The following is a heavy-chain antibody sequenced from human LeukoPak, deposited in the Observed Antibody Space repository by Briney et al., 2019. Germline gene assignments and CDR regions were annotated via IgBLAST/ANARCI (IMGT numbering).Heavy chain of an antibody. V-gene: IGHV4-30-4*08. CDR3: ARETVGAPLVDY. CDR2: IYYSGST. Sequence: PSQTLSLTCTVSGGSISSGDYYWSWIRQPPGKGLEWIGYIYYSGSTYYNPSLKSRVTISVDTSKNQFSLKLSSVTAADTAVYYCARETVGAPLVDYRGQGTLVTVSS. D-gene: IGHD1-26*01. CDR1: GGSISSGDYY. J-gene: IGHJ4*02.